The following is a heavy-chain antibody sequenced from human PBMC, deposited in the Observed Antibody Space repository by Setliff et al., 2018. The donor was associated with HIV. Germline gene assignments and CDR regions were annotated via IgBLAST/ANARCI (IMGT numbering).Heavy chain of an antibody. V-gene: IGHV4-39*01. CDR3: ARRYSYGFGY. CDR1: GGSISSSGYY. CDR2: IYYSGST. Sequence: SETLSLTCTVSGGSISSSGYYWGWIRQPPGKGLEWIGSIYYSGSTYYNPSLRSRVTISADTSKNQFSLRLSSVIAADTAVYYCARRYSYGFGYLGQGTLVTVSS. D-gene: IGHD5-18*01. J-gene: IGHJ4*02.